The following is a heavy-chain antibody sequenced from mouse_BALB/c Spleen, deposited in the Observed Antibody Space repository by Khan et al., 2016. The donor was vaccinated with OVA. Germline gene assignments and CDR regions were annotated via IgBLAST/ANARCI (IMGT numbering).Heavy chain of an antibody. CDR3: ARSTYRYAFAY. Sequence: EVQLQESGPSLVKPSQTLSLTCSVTGDSITSGYWSWIRKFPGNKLEYMGYMIFSGNTYYNPSLKSRISITRHTYKKQYYLQLNSVTTEDTATYYCARSTYRYAFAYWGQGTLVTVSA. J-gene: IGHJ3*01. V-gene: IGHV3-8*02. D-gene: IGHD2-14*01. CDR1: GDSITSGY. CDR2: MIFSGNT.